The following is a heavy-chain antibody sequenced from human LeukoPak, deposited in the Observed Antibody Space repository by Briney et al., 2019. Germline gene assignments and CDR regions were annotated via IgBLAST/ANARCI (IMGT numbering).Heavy chain of an antibody. CDR2: IYYSGST. CDR3: ARVLSNAFDI. V-gene: IGHV4-61*01. D-gene: IGHD2-15*01. J-gene: IGHJ3*02. Sequence: SETPSLTCTVSGCSVSSGSYYWSWIRQPPGKGLEWIGYIYYSGSTNYNPSLKSRVTISVDTSKNQFSLKLSSVTAADTAVYYSARVLSNAFDIWGQGTMVTVSS. CDR1: GCSVSSGSYY.